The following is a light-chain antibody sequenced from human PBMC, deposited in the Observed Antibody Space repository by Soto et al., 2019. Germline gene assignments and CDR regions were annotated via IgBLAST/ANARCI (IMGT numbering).Light chain of an antibody. CDR1: HSVLYSSNNKNY. J-gene: IGKJ3*01. CDR3: QQYYSTPS. V-gene: IGKV4-1*01. Sequence: DIVMTQSPYSLAVSLGERATINCKSIHSVLYSSNNKNYLAWYQQKPGQPPKLLIYWASTRESGVPDRFSVSGSGTDFTLPIRSMKAEDVAVDDCQQYYSTPSFGPGTKVDIK. CDR2: WAS.